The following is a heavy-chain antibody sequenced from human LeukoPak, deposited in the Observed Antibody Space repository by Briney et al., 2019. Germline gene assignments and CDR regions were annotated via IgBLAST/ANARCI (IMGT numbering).Heavy chain of an antibody. D-gene: IGHD3-10*01. CDR2: IIPIFGTA. J-gene: IGHJ6*03. V-gene: IGHV1-69*05. Sequence: ASVKVSCKASGGTFSSYAISWVRRAPGQGLEWMGGIIPIFGTANYAQKFQGRVTITTDESTSTAYMELSSLRSEDTAVYYCARDGSRRGYYYMDVWGKGTTVTVSS. CDR1: GGTFSSYA. CDR3: ARDGSRRGYYYMDV.